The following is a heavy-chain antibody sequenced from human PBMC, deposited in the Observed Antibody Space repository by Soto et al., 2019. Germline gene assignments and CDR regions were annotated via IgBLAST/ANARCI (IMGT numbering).Heavy chain of an antibody. J-gene: IGHJ3*02. CDR2: ISSSSSYI. CDR3: ARDMPALNAFDI. CDR1: GFTFSSYS. Sequence: GGSLRLSCAASGFTFSSYSMNWVRQAPGKGLEWVSSISSSSSYIYYADSVKGRFTISRDNAKNSLYLQMNSLRAEDTAVYYCARDMPALNAFDIWGQGTMVTVSS. D-gene: IGHD2-2*01. V-gene: IGHV3-21*01.